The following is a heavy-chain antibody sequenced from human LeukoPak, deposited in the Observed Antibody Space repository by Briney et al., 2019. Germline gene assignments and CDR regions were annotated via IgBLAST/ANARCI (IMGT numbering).Heavy chain of an antibody. D-gene: IGHD3-22*01. CDR2: ISYDGSNK. CDR3: AKDLPPYPPSPPYYYDSSGYGY. Sequence: PGGSLRLSCAASGFTFSSYAMHWVRQAPGKGLEWVAVISYDGSNKYYADSVKGRFTISRDNSKNTLYLQMNSLRAEDTAVYYCAKDLPPYPPSPPYYYDSSGYGYWGQGTLVTVSS. J-gene: IGHJ4*02. CDR1: GFTFSSYA. V-gene: IGHV3-30*14.